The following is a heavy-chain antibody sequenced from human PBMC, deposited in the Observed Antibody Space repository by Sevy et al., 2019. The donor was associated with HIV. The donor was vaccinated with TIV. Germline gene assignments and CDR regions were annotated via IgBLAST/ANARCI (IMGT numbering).Heavy chain of an antibody. CDR3: AREGSSGWYGELDY. CDR2: IYTSGST. CDR1: GGSISSGTYY. V-gene: IGHV4-61*02. J-gene: IGHJ4*02. Sequence: SETLSLTCTVSGGSISSGTYYWSWIRQPAGKGLEWIGGIYTSGSTNYNPFLKSRVTISVDTSKNQFSLKLSSVTAADTAVYYGAREGSSGWYGELDYWGQGTLVTVSS. D-gene: IGHD6-19*01.